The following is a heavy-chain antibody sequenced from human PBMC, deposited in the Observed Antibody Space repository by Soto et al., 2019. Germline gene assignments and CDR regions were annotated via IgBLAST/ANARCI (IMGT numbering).Heavy chain of an antibody. J-gene: IGHJ4*02. V-gene: IGHV3-15*07. CDR1: GFTFSNAW. D-gene: IGHD3-10*01. CDR3: TTGFISMIRGAMFTPDF. CDR2: IKSKTDGGTT. Sequence: GGSLRLSCAASGFTFSNAWMNWVRQAPGKGLEWVGRIKSKTDGGTTDYAAPVKGRFTISRDDSKNTLYLQMNSLKTEDTAVYYFTTGFISMIRGAMFTPDFCGTGTLVTLSS.